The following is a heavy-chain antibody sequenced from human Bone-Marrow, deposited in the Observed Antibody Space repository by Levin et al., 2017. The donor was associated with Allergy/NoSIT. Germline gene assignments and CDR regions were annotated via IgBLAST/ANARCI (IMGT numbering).Heavy chain of an antibody. V-gene: IGHV3-21*06. J-gene: IGHJ4*02. CDR1: GFTLSDYS. D-gene: IGHD3-10*01. CDR2: ITSDGNSI. Sequence: GGSLRLSCAASGFTLSDYSMNWVRQAPGKGLEWVSSITSDGNSIFYSDLVKGRFTISRDNAKNTLYLQMNSLRAEDTAVYYCARDPFAYNFGSGSYLDYWGQGTLVSVSS. CDR3: ARDPFAYNFGSGSYLDY.